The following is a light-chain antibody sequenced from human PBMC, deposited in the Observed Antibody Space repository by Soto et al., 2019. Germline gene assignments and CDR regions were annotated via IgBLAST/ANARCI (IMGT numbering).Light chain of an antibody. CDR3: QPYYSIPPT. J-gene: IGKJ4*01. V-gene: IGKV4-1*01. CDR2: WAS. CDR1: QSVLYSSNNKNY. Sequence: DIVLTQSPDSLAVSLGERATINCKSSQSVLYSSNNKNYLAWYQQKPGQPPKLLIYWASTRESGVPDRFSGSGSGTDFTLTISSLQAEDVAVYYCQPYYSIPPTFGGGTKVEIK.